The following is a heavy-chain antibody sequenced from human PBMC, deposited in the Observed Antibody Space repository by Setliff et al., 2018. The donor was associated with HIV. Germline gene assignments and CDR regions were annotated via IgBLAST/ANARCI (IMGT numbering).Heavy chain of an antibody. CDR3: ARNSYFLDS. J-gene: IGHJ4*02. D-gene: IGHD2-15*01. CDR2: IGTVGDT. Sequence: PGGSLRLSCAACGFTFSTYDMHWVRQATGKGLEWVSDIGTVGDTYYPGSVKGQFTISRENAKNTLYLQMNSLRAEDTAVYYCARNSYFLDSWGQGALVTVSS. V-gene: IGHV3-13*03. CDR1: GFTFSTYD.